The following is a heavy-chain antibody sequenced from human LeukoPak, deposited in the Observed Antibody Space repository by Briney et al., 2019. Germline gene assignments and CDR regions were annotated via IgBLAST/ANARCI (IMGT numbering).Heavy chain of an antibody. CDR3: ARGNIAVAGLFDY. CDR2: IYHSGST. Sequence: SETLSLTCAVSGGSISSSNWWSWVRQPPGKGLEWIGEIYHSGSTNYSPSLKSRVAISVDKSKNQFSLKLSSVTAADTAVYYCARGNIAVAGLFDYWGQGTLVTVSS. J-gene: IGHJ4*02. D-gene: IGHD6-19*01. CDR1: GGSISSSNW. V-gene: IGHV4-4*02.